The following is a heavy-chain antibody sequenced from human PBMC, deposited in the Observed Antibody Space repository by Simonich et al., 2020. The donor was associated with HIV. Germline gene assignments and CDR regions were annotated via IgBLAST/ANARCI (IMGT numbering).Heavy chain of an antibody. CDR1: GGSINNYY. D-gene: IGHD1-1*01. CDR2: IYYSGST. CDR3: SRGVSGTAYFYYFMDV. Sequence: QVQVQESGPGLVKPSETLSLTCTVSGGSINNYYWNWIRQTPGKGLEWIGYIYYSGSTNYNPSFKSRVAMSVDTSKNQFSLKLSSVTAADTADYYCSRGVSGTAYFYYFMDVWGKGTTVTVSS. J-gene: IGHJ6*03. V-gene: IGHV4-59*12.